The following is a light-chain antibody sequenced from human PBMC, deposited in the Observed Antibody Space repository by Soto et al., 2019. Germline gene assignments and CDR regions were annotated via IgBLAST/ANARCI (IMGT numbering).Light chain of an antibody. CDR2: GAS. CDR3: HQYGTYT. J-gene: IGKJ2*01. V-gene: IGKV3-20*01. Sequence: EIVLTQSPGTLSLSPGERATLSCRASQSVRGNFLAWYQQKPAQAPRLLIYGASKRATGIPDRFSGSGSGTYFTLTISRLEPEDFAVYYCHQYGTYTFGQGTKVEIK. CDR1: QSVRGNF.